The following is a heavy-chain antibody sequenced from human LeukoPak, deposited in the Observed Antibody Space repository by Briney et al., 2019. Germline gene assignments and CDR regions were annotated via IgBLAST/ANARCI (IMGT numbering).Heavy chain of an antibody. CDR3: ARDLDYYGSGSFYRQNDY. CDR2: INPNSGGT. D-gene: IGHD3-10*01. CDR1: GYTFTGYY. V-gene: IGHV1-2*02. Sequence: ASVTVSCKASGYTFTGYYMHWVRQAPGQGLEWMGWINPNSGGTNYAQKFQGRVTMTRDTSISTAYMELSRLRSDDTAVYYCARDLDYYGSGSFYRQNDYWGQGTLVTVSS. J-gene: IGHJ4*02.